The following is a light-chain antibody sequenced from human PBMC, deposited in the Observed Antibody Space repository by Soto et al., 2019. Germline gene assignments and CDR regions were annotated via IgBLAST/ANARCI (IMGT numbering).Light chain of an antibody. Sequence: EIVMTQSPATLSVSPGERATLSCRASQSVSNSLVWYQQKPGQAPRMLIYEASTRAPGIPARFIGSGSGTEFTLTISSLQFEDFAVYYCQHRGAFGQGTKVEV. CDR2: EAS. V-gene: IGKV3-15*01. J-gene: IGKJ1*01. CDR3: QHRGA. CDR1: QSVSNS.